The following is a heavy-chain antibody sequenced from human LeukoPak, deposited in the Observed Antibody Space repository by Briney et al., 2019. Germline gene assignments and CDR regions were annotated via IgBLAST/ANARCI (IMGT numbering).Heavy chain of an antibody. CDR2: INSDGSST. V-gene: IGHV3-74*01. CDR1: GFTFSSYW. D-gene: IGHD3-22*01. J-gene: IGHJ3*02. Sequence: GGSLRLSCAASGFTFSSYWMHWVRQAPGKGLVWVSHINSDGSSTTYADSVKGRFTISRDNAKNTLYLQMNSLRAEDTAVYYCARESSGYSANDAFDIWGQGTMVTVSS. CDR3: ARESSGYSANDAFDI.